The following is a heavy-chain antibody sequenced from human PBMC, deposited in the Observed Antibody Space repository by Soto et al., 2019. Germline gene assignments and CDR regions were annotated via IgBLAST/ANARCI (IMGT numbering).Heavy chain of an antibody. V-gene: IGHV1-3*01. D-gene: IGHD3-22*01. CDR2: INAGNGNT. CDR3: ARVGEDYDSSGYHFDY. J-gene: IGHJ4*02. Sequence: QVPLVQSGAEVKKPGASVKVSCKASGYTFTSYAMHWVRQAPGQRLEWMGWINAGNGNTKYSQKFQGRVTITRDTSASTAYMELSSLRSEDTAVYYCARVGEDYDSSGYHFDYWGQGTLVTVSS. CDR1: GYTFTSYA.